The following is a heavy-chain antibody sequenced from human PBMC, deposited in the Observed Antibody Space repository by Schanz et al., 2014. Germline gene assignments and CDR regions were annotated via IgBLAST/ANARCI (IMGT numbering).Heavy chain of an antibody. CDR1: GYTFTSNG. J-gene: IGHJ4*02. V-gene: IGHV1-18*04. Sequence: QVQLVQSGAEVKEPGASVKVSCKASGYTFTSNGITWVRQAPGQGFEWVGSIIPPLRQTRYAQKFEERVIITADTSTTTVYMDLASLTSDDTAVYFCARIIDGDYLYWGQGTLVTVSS. D-gene: IGHD4-17*01. CDR3: ARIIDGDYLY. CDR2: IIPPLRQT.